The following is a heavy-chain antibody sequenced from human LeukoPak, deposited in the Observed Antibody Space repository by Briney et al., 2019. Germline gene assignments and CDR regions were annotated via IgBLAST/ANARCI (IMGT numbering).Heavy chain of an antibody. CDR1: GFTFSSYA. CDR2: ISTRSGTYT. V-gene: IGHV3-21*01. D-gene: IGHD3-22*01. Sequence: KAGGSLRLSCAASGFTFSSYAMSWVRQAPGKGLEWVSSISTRSGTYTYYADSVKGRFIISRDNAKNSLYLQMNSLRSDDTAVYYCASSGAISMIRNNWFDPWGQGTLVTVSA. J-gene: IGHJ5*02. CDR3: ASSGAISMIRNNWFDP.